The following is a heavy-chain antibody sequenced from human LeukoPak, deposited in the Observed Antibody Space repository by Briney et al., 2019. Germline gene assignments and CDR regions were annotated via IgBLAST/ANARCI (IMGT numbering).Heavy chain of an antibody. Sequence: ASVKVSCKASGYTFTNYPIHCARQAPGHRLEWMGWISAGNGNTKYSQKFKDRVTITRDTSASTAYMELSSLRSEDTAVYYCARDKGAAAGSDYYYGMDVWGTGTTVTVSS. CDR2: ISAGNGNT. CDR3: ARDKGAAAGSDYYYGMDV. CDR1: GYTFTNYP. J-gene: IGHJ6*04. D-gene: IGHD6-13*01. V-gene: IGHV1-3*01.